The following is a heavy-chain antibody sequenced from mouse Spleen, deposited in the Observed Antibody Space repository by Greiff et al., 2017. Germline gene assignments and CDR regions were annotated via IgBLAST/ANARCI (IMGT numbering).Heavy chain of an antibody. CDR1: GYTFTSYW. Sequence: VQLQQPGAELVKPGASVKLSCKASGYTFTSYWMQWVKQRPGQGLEWIGEIDPSDSYTNYNQKFKGKATLTVDTSSSTAYMQLSSLTSEDSAVYYCAREGTGTLDYWGQGTTLTVSS. D-gene: IGHD4-1*01. CDR3: AREGTGTLDY. J-gene: IGHJ2*01. CDR2: IDPSDSYT. V-gene: IGHV1-50*01.